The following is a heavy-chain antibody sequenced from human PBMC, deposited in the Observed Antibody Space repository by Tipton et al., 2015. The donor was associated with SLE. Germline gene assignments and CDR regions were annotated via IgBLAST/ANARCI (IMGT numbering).Heavy chain of an antibody. V-gene: IGHV3-21*01. CDR3: AREGRYYDSSGHSKLFDY. CDR1: GLTFTTYT. D-gene: IGHD3-22*01. CDR2: ISASGRTM. Sequence: SLRLSCAVSGLTFTTYTMNWVRQAPGKGLEWVSSISASGRTMYYTDSLKGRFTISRDNAKNSLSLQMNGLRVEDTAVYYCAREGRYYDSSGHSKLFDYWGQGTLVAVSS. J-gene: IGHJ4*02.